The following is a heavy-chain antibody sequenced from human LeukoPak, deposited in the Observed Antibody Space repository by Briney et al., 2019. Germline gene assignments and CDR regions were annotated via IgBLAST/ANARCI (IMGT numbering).Heavy chain of an antibody. CDR3: AKDLIAAAAHTGFDP. D-gene: IGHD6-13*01. CDR2: ISWNSGSI. J-gene: IGHJ5*02. CDR1: GFTFSSYA. Sequence: GGSLRLSCEASGFTFSSYAMHWVRQAPGKGLEWVSGISWNSGSIGYADSVKGRFTISRDNAKNSLYLQMNSLRAEDTALYYCAKDLIAAAAHTGFDPWGQGTLVTVSS. V-gene: IGHV3-9*01.